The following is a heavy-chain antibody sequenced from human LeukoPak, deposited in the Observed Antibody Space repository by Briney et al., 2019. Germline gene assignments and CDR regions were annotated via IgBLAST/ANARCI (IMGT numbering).Heavy chain of an antibody. CDR3: AKDMLWSGYSSSWYYLSFDY. J-gene: IGHJ4*02. V-gene: IGHV3-23*01. Sequence: PGGSLRLSCAASGFTFSSYAMSWVRQAPGKGLEWVSAISGSGGSTYYADSVKGRFTISRDNSKNTLYLQMNSLRAEDTAVYYCAKDMLWSGYSSSWYYLSFDYWGQGTLVTVSS. CDR1: GFTFSSYA. CDR2: ISGSGGST. D-gene: IGHD6-13*01.